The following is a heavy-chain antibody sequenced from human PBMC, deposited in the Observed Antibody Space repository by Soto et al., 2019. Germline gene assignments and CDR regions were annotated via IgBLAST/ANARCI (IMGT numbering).Heavy chain of an antibody. Sequence: QVQLVQSGAEVKKPGSSVKVSCKASGGTFSSYAISWVRQAPGQGLEWMGGIIPIFGTANYAQKFQGRVTNTADEPTSTAYMERSSLRSEDTAVQYCAAAVWFGELTHYCDYWGQGTLVTVSS. V-gene: IGHV1-69*01. CDR2: IIPIFGTA. D-gene: IGHD3-10*01. CDR1: GGTFSSYA. J-gene: IGHJ4*02. CDR3: AAAVWFGELTHYCDY.